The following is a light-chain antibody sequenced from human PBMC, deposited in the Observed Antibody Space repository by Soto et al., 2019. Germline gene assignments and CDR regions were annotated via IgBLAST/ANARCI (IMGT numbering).Light chain of an antibody. Sequence: QSVLTQPPSASGSPGQSVTISCTGTSSDVGGYKYVSWYQQHPGKAPKLMIYEVSKRPSGVPDRFSGSKSGNTASLTVSGRQAEDEADYYCSSYAGSNNFVFGTGTKVTVL. CDR1: SSDVGGYKY. V-gene: IGLV2-8*01. CDR2: EVS. J-gene: IGLJ1*01. CDR3: SSYAGSNNFV.